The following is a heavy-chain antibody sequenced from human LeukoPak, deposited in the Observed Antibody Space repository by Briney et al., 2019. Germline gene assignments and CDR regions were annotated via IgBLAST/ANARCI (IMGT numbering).Heavy chain of an antibody. CDR1: GITFSSYA. D-gene: IGHD6-13*01. J-gene: IGHJ6*02. CDR3: AKSLTPQQLVHYYYGMDV. Sequence: GGSLRLSCAASGITFSSYAMSWVRQAPGKGLEWVSAISGSGGSTYYADSVKGRFTISRDNSKNTLYLQMNSLRAEDTAVYYCAKSLTPQQLVHYYYGMDVWGQGTTVTVSS. CDR2: ISGSGGST. V-gene: IGHV3-23*01.